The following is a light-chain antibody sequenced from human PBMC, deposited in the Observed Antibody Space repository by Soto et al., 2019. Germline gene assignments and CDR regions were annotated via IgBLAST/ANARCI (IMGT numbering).Light chain of an antibody. CDR1: QSVSSN. CDR2: GAS. J-gene: IGKJ2*01. CDR3: QQYSNWPPLYT. Sequence: EIVMTQFPATLSVSPGERATLSCRASQSVSSNLAWYQQKPGQAPRLLIYGASTRATGIPARFSGSGSGTEFTLTISSLQSEDFAVYYCQQYSNWPPLYTFGQGTKLESK. V-gene: IGKV3-15*01.